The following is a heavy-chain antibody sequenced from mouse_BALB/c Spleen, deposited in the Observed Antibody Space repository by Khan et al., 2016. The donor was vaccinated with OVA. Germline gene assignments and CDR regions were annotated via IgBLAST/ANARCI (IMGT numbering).Heavy chain of an antibody. CDR2: ISPNGST. CDR3: ARSLYYSYGYALDC. D-gene: IGHD2-14*01. V-gene: IGHV3-2*02. J-gene: IGHJ4*01. CDR1: GYYITSDYA. Sequence: EVQLVESGPGLVKPSRSLSLTCTVTGYYITSDYAWNWIRQLPGNKLEWMGYISPNGSTRYNPTLKSRISITRDTSKNQFFLQLKSVTTEDTATYYCARSLYYSYGYALDCWGRGTSVTVSS.